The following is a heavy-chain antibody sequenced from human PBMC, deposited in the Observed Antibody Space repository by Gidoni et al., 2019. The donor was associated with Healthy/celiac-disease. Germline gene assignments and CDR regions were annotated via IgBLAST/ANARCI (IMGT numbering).Heavy chain of an antibody. V-gene: IGHV1-2*02. CDR3: ARCKGYCSGGSCYPAWFDP. Sequence: QVQLVPSGAEVKKPGASVKVSCKASGYTFTGYYMHWVRQAPGQGLEWMGWINPNSGGTNYAQKFQGRVTMTRDTSISTAYMELSRLRSDDTAVYYCARCKGYCSGGSCYPAWFDPWGQGTLVTVSS. D-gene: IGHD2-15*01. CDR2: INPNSGGT. J-gene: IGHJ5*02. CDR1: GYTFTGYY.